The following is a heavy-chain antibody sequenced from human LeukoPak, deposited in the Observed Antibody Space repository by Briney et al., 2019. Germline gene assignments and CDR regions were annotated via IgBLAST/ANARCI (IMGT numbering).Heavy chain of an antibody. J-gene: IGHJ3*02. D-gene: IGHD2-21*02. CDR3: AKDAPDETYCGGDCPRAFDI. V-gene: IGHV3-74*01. CDR2: INSDGSST. CDR1: GFTLSSYW. Sequence: GGSLRLSCAASGFTLSSYWMHWVRQPPGKGLVWVSRINSDGSSTSYADSVKGRFTVSRDNAKNTLYLQMNSLRAEDTAVYYCAKDAPDETYCGGDCPRAFDIWGQGTMVTVSS.